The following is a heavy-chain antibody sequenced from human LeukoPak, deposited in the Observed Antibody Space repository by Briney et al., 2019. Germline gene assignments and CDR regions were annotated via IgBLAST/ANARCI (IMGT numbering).Heavy chain of an antibody. CDR3: ARRGYCSSTSCYEYWFDP. CDR1: GGSISSRSCY. J-gene: IGHJ5*02. Sequence: PSETLSLTCTVSGGSISSRSCYWVWIRQPPGKGLEWIGIIYYSGSTYYNPSLKSRLTIAVDTSKNQFSLKLSSVTATDTAVYYCARRGYCSSTSCYEYWFDPWGQGTLVTVSS. D-gene: IGHD2-2*01. CDR2: IYYSGST. V-gene: IGHV4-39*01.